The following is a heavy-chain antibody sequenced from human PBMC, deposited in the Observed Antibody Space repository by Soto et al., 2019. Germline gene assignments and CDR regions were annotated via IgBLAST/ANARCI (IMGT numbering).Heavy chain of an antibody. CDR2: INAGNGNT. Sequence: ASVKVSCKASGYTFTSYAMHWVRQAPGQRLEWMGWINAGNGNTKYSQKFQGRVTITRDTSASTAYMELSSLRSEDTAVYYCARDRQVYGSGSYSPSMGYWGQGTLVTVSS. D-gene: IGHD3-10*01. CDR3: ARDRQVYGSGSYSPSMGY. CDR1: GYTFTSYA. V-gene: IGHV1-3*01. J-gene: IGHJ4*02.